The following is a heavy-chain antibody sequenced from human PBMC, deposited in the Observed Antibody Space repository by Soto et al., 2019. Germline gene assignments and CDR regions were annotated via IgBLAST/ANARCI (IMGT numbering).Heavy chain of an antibody. CDR3: VRSRGDYDYIWGSYRWYYFDY. CDR1: GFSLSNARMG. Sequence: QVTLKESGPVLVKPTETLTLTCTVSGFSLSNARMGVSWIRQPPGKALEWLAHIFSNDEKSYSTSLKSRLTISKDTSKSQVVLTMTNMDPVDTATYYCVRSRGDYDYIWGSYRWYYFDYWGQGTLVTVSS. V-gene: IGHV2-26*01. D-gene: IGHD3-16*02. J-gene: IGHJ4*02. CDR2: IFSNDEK.